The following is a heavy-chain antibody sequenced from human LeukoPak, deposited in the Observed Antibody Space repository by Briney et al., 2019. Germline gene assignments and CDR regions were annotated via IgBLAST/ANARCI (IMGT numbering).Heavy chain of an antibody. J-gene: IGHJ4*02. CDR1: GGSISSYY. CDR3: AREEGYYGSGSYYPMYYFDY. D-gene: IGHD3-10*01. CDR2: MHTSGST. Sequence: SETLSLTCTVSGGSISSYYWSWIRQPAGKGLEWIGRMHTSGSTNYNPSLKSRVTMSVDTSRNQFSLKLSSVTAADTAVYYCAREEGYYGSGSYYPMYYFDYWGQGTLVTVSS. V-gene: IGHV4-4*07.